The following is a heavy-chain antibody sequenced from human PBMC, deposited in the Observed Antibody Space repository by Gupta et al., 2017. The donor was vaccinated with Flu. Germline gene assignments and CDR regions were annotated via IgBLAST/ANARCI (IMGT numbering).Heavy chain of an antibody. Sequence: GLEWLGRTYYRSKWYNDYAVSVKSRITINPDTSKNQFSLQLNSVTPEDTAVYYCARDRLRGVVLRTYYYYGMDVWGQGTTVTVSS. J-gene: IGHJ6*02. CDR3: ARDRLRGVVLRTYYYYGMDV. CDR2: TYYRSKWYN. V-gene: IGHV6-1*01. D-gene: IGHD2-15*01.